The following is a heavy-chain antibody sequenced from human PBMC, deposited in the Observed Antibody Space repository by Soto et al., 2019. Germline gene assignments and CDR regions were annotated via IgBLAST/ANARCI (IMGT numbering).Heavy chain of an antibody. D-gene: IGHD6-13*01. V-gene: IGHV1-69*12. CDR2: NIPLYGTT. J-gene: IGHJ5*02. CDR3: ATEGDAGIAAAGTAWFDR. Sequence: QVQLVQSGAEVKKPGSSVRVSCKASRGTFSRYAISWVRQAPGQGLEWMGGNIPLYGTTNYAQKFQGRVTITADXXTXIVXLELSSLRSEDTAIYYCATEGDAGIAAAGTAWFDRWGQGSLVTVSS. CDR1: RGTFSRYA.